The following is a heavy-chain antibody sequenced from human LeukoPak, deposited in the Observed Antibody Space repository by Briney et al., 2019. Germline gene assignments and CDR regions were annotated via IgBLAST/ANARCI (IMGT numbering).Heavy chain of an antibody. D-gene: IGHD1-1*01. J-gene: IGHJ4*02. V-gene: IGHV1-46*01. CDR1: GYTFTSYY. Sequence: ASVKVSCKASGYTFTSYYMHWVRQAPGQGLEWMGIINPSGGSTSYAQKFQGRVTMTRDTSINTAYMELSGLISNDTAVYYCARSDDLPGDFDCWGQGTLVTVSS. CDR3: ARSDDLPGDFDC. CDR2: INPSGGST.